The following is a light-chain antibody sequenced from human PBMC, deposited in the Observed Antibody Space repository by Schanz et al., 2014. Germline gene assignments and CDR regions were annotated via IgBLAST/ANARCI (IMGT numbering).Light chain of an antibody. CDR1: SSDVGTYSF. V-gene: IGLV2-8*01. CDR2: EDT. Sequence: QSALTQPASVSGSPGQSITISCTGTSSDVGTYSFISWYQHHPGKAPKLMIYEDTKRPSGVPDRFSGSKSDNTASLTVSGLQAEDEAEYYCSSNVGSNNFQFGGGTKLTVL. J-gene: IGLJ3*02. CDR3: SSNVGSNNFQ.